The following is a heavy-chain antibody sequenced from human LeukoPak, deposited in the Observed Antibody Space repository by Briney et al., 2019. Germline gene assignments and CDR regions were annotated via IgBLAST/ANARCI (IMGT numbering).Heavy chain of an antibody. J-gene: IGHJ5*02. CDR3: ARDPRWLTPDCTSTSCYENYFDP. V-gene: IGHV4-38-2*02. CDR1: GYSISSGYQ. D-gene: IGHD2-2*01. Sequence: SETLSLTCGVSGYSISSGYQWAWIRQSPGKGLEWIGCIYHSGSAHYNPSLKSRVTISVETSKNQFSLNMYSVTAADTAVYYCARDPRWLTPDCTSTSCYENYFDPWGQGTLVTVSS. CDR2: IYHSGSA.